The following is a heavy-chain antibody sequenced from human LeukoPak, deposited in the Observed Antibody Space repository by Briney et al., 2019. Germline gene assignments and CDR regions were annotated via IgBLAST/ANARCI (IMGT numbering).Heavy chain of an antibody. CDR2: FDPEDGET. CDR3: TRDLRYFDWLFFYYYGMDV. Sequence: ASVKVSCKVSGYTLTELSMHWVRQAPGKGLEWMRGFDPEDGETIYAQKFQGRVTITRDTSASTAYMELSSLRSEDTAVYYCTRDLRYFDWLFFYYYGMDVWGQGTTVTVSS. D-gene: IGHD3-9*01. V-gene: IGHV1-24*01. J-gene: IGHJ6*02. CDR1: GYTLTELS.